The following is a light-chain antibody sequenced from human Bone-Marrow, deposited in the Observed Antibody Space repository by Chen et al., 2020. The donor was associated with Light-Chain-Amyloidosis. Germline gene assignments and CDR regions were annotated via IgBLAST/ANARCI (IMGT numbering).Light chain of an antibody. Sequence: SYVLTQPSSVSVAPGQTATIACGGNNIGPTSVHWYQQTPGQAPLLVVYDDSDRPSGIPERFCGSSSGNTATLTISRVEAGDEADYCCQVWDRSSDRPVFGGGTKLTVL. CDR2: DDS. CDR3: QVWDRSSDRPV. V-gene: IGLV3-21*02. J-gene: IGLJ3*02. CDR1: NIGPTS.